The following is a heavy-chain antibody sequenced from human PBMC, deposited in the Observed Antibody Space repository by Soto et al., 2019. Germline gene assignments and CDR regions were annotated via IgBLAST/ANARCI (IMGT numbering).Heavy chain of an antibody. V-gene: IGHV3-23*01. D-gene: IGHD6-19*01. CDR3: AQVSNKWAVAQRGYFDY. Sequence: EVQVLDSGGGLVQPGGSQRLSCEASGFTFSNYAMSWVRQAPGKGLEWVSTISATGSTLYADSVKGRFPISRDNSKNTVYLQLNFLRDEDTAVYYCAQVSNKWAVAQRGYFDYWGQGTLVTVSS. CDR1: GFTFSNYA. CDR2: ISATGST. J-gene: IGHJ4*02.